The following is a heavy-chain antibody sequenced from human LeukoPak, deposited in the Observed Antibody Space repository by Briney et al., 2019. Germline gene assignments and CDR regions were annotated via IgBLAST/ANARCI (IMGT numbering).Heavy chain of an antibody. V-gene: IGHV4-59*01. CDR1: GGSISSYY. D-gene: IGHD3-9*01. CDR3: ARATITEYFQH. J-gene: IGHJ1*01. Sequence: SETLSLTCTVSGGSISSYYWSWIRQPPGKGLEWIGYIYYSGSTNYNPSLKSRVTISVDTSKNQFSLKLSSVTAADTAVYYCARATITEYFQHWGQGTLVTVSS. CDR2: IYYSGST.